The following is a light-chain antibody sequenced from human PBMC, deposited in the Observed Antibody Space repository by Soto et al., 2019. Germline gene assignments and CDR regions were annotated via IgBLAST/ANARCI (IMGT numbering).Light chain of an antibody. V-gene: IGKV3D-15*01. CDR1: QSVSSN. CDR2: GAS. CDR3: QHYVSPPIT. J-gene: IGKJ5*01. Sequence: IVMTQSAATLSVSPGERATLFCRASQSVSSNLAWYQQKHGQAPRLLIYGASTRATGIPARFSGSGYGTDFNLTISRLETEDFAVYYCQHYVSPPITFGQGTRLEIK.